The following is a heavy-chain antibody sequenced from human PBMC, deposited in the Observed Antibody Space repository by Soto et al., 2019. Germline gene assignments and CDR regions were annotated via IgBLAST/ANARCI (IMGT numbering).Heavy chain of an antibody. J-gene: IGHJ4*02. V-gene: IGHV4-31*03. Sequence: QVQLQESGPGLVKPSQTLSLTCTVSSGSISSGGYYWSWIRQHPGKGLEWIGYIYYSGSTYYNPSLKSRVTISVDTSKNQFSLKLSSVTAADTAVYYCARGTKSIVVVPAAMRYFDYWGQGTLVTVSS. CDR1: SGSISSGGYY. D-gene: IGHD2-2*01. CDR2: IYYSGST. CDR3: ARGTKSIVVVPAAMRYFDY.